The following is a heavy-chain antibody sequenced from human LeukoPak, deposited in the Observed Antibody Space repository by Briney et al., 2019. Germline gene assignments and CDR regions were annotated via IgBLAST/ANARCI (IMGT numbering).Heavy chain of an antibody. CDR1: GFSLSTNGVG. CDR3: AHSRTSAWPTPYNYFDP. Sequence: SGPTLVNPTQTLTLTCTFSGFSLSTNGVGVGWIRQPPGKALEWLALLYWNDYKYYSPSLKSRLSITRDTSKNQVVLTLTNMDPVDTATYFCAHSRTSAWPTPYNYFDPWGQGTLVTVSS. V-gene: IGHV2-5*01. D-gene: IGHD6-19*01. CDR2: LYWNDYK. J-gene: IGHJ5*02.